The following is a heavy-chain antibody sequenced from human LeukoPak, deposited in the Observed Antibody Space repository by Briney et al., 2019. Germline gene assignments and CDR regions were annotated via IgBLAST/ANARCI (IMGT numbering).Heavy chain of an antibody. D-gene: IGHD3-22*01. CDR1: EFTFSSYA. V-gene: IGHV3-23*01. Sequence: GGSLRLSCAASEFTFSSYAMSWVRQAPGEGLDWVSGIRGSGGSTYYADSVKGRFTISRDNSKNMLYLQMNSLRAEDTAVYYCAKSRASSSGYYLINSFDYWGQGTLVTVSS. CDR2: IRGSGGST. CDR3: AKSRASSSGYYLINSFDY. J-gene: IGHJ4*02.